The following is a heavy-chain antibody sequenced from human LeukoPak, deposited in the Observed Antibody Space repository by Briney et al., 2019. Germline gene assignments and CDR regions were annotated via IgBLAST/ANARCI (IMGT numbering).Heavy chain of an antibody. CDR3: AKLTGVAGTGDY. J-gene: IGHJ4*02. D-gene: IGHD6-19*01. Sequence: GRSLRLSCAASGFTFSSYGMHWVRQATGKGLEWVAVISYDGSNKYYADSVKGRFTISRDNSKNTLYLQMNSLRAEDTAVYYCAKLTGVAGTGDYWGQGTLVTVSS. CDR2: ISYDGSNK. V-gene: IGHV3-30*18. CDR1: GFTFSSYG.